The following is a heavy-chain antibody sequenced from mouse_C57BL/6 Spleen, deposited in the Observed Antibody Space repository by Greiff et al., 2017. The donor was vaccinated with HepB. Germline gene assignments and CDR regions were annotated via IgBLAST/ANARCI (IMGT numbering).Heavy chain of an antibody. V-gene: IGHV1-63*01. Sequence: QVQLQQSGAELVRPGTSVKMSCKASGYTFTNYWIGWAKQRPGHGLEWIGDIYPGGGYTNYNEKFKGKATLTADKSSSKAYMQFSSLTSEDSAIYYCAVGGSNYAGFAYWGQGTLVTVSA. CDR3: AVGGSNYAGFAY. CDR1: GYTFTNYW. J-gene: IGHJ3*01. CDR2: IYPGGGYT. D-gene: IGHD2-5*01.